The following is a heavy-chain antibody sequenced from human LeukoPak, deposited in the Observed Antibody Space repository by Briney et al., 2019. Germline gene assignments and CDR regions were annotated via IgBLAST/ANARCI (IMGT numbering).Heavy chain of an antibody. Sequence: SETLSLTCAVYGGSFSGYYWSWIRQPPGKGLEWIGEINHSGSTNYNPSLKSRVTISVDTSKNQFSLKLSSVTAADTAVYYCARELDRQQLPLRYRYYYMDVWGKGTTVTVSS. J-gene: IGHJ6*03. CDR2: INHSGST. V-gene: IGHV4-34*01. CDR1: GGSFSGYY. CDR3: ARELDRQQLPLRYRYYYMDV. D-gene: IGHD6-13*01.